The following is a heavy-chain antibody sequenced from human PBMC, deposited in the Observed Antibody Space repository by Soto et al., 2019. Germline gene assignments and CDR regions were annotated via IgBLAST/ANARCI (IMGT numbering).Heavy chain of an antibody. D-gene: IGHD6-6*01. Sequence: PSETLSLTCTVSGGSISSGGYYWSWIRQPPGKGLEWIGEINHSGSTNYNPSLKSRVTISVDTSKNQFSLKLSSVTAADTAVYYCARGLFEYSSSYYYYYYGMDVWGQGTTVTVS. CDR2: INHSGST. CDR1: GGSISSGGYY. J-gene: IGHJ6*02. CDR3: ARGLFEYSSSYYYYYYGMDV. V-gene: IGHV4-61*08.